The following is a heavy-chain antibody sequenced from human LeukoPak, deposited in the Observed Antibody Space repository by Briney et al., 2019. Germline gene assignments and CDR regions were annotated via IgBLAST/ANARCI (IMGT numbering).Heavy chain of an antibody. CDR3: ARGRHYGDTHDY. D-gene: IGHD4-17*01. CDR1: GGSISSYY. V-gene: IGHV4-59*01. J-gene: IGHJ4*02. CDR2: IYYSGST. Sequence: PSETLSLTCTVSGGSISSYYWSWIRQPPGKGLEWIGYIYYSGSTNYNPSLKSRVTISVDTSKNQFSLKLSSVTAADTAVYYCARGRHYGDTHDYWGQGTLVTVSS.